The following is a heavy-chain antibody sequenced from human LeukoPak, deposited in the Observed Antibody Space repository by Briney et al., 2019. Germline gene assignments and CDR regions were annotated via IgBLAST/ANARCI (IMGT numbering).Heavy chain of an antibody. CDR2: IKSKTDGGTT. D-gene: IGHD1-26*01. V-gene: IGHV3-15*01. CDR3: TTYQGGGSYSLGY. CDR1: GFTFSNAY. J-gene: IGHJ4*02. Sequence: GGSPRLSCAASGFTFSNAYMTWVRQAPGKGLEWVGRIKSKTDGGTTDYAAPVKGRFTTSRDDSKNTMYLQMNSLKTEDTAVYYCTTYQGGGSYSLGYWGQGTLVTVSS.